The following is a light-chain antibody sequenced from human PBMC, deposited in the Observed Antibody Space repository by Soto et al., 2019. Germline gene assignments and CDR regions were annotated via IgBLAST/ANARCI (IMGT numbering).Light chain of an antibody. CDR1: QSISTW. J-gene: IGKJ1*01. CDR3: QQYNTYSQT. CDR2: DAS. Sequence: DIQMTQSPSTLSASVGDRVTITCRASQSISTWLAWYQQKPGKAPNLLIYDASSLESGVPSRFSGSGSGTEFTLTISTLQPEDFATYYCQQYNTYSQTFCQGTKVEIK. V-gene: IGKV1-5*01.